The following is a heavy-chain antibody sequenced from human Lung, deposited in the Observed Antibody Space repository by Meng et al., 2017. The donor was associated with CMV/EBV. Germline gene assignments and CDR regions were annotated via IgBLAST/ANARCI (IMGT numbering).Heavy chain of an antibody. V-gene: IGHV1-69*05. D-gene: IGHD1-14*01. Sequence: SVXVSXXASRGTLTNFAINWVRQAPGQGLQWLGGIIPTFRTPHYAQKFQGRVAITTDEPMTTVYMELSSLKFDDTAVYYCARGPFRPEAFHVWGQGTGVTVAS. CDR2: IIPTFRTP. CDR1: RGTLTNFA. J-gene: IGHJ3*01. CDR3: ARGPFRPEAFHV.